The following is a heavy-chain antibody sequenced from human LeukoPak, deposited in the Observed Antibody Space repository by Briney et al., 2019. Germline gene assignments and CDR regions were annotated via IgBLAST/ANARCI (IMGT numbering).Heavy chain of an antibody. Sequence: GGSLRLSCTASGFRFGGYSIHWVRQAPGKGLEWLSYISVSGTIHADSVMGRVTVSRDNAKNSLYLQMNSLRAEDTAVYYCARITACTLPISYMDVWGKGTTVTVSS. J-gene: IGHJ6*03. D-gene: IGHD1-14*01. CDR1: GFRFGGYS. CDR3: ARITACTLPISYMDV. CDR2: ISVSGT. V-gene: IGHV3-48*04.